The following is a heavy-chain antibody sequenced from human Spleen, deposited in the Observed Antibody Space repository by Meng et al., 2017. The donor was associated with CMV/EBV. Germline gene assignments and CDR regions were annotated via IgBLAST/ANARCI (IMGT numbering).Heavy chain of an antibody. J-gene: IGHJ4*02. CDR2: ISWNSGNI. CDR1: GFTFDDYA. V-gene: IGHV3-9*01. CDR3: ARVGYSSGWLDSGYFDD. Sequence: SLKISCAASGFTFDDYAMHWVRQAPGKGLEWVSGISWNSGNIDYADSVKGRFTISRDSAKNSLYLQMNSLRAEDTAVYYCARVGYSSGWLDSGYFDDWGQGTLVTVSS. D-gene: IGHD6-19*01.